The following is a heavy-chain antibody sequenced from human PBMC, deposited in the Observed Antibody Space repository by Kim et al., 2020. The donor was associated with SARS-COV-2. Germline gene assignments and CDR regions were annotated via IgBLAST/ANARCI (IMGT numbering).Heavy chain of an antibody. J-gene: IGHJ6*02. CDR3: ARDTSPHYYGMDV. Sequence: AQKFQGRVTMTRDTSTSTVYMELSSLRSEDTAVYYCARDTSPHYYGMDVWGQGTTFTVSS. V-gene: IGHV1-46*01.